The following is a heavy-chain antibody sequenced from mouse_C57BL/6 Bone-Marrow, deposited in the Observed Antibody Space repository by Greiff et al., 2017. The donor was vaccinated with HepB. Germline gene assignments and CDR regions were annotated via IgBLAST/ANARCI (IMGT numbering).Heavy chain of an antibody. D-gene: IGHD1-1*01. CDR1: GFTFSDYY. J-gene: IGHJ1*03. CDR3: ARDYYYGSSRHWYFDV. V-gene: IGHV5-16*01. Sequence: EVHLVESEGGLVQPGSSMKLSCTASGFTFSDYYMAWVRQVPEKGLEWVANINYDGSSTYYLDSLKSRFIISRDNAKNILYLQMSSVKSEDTATYYCARDYYYGSSRHWYFDVWGTGTTVTVSS. CDR2: INYDGSST.